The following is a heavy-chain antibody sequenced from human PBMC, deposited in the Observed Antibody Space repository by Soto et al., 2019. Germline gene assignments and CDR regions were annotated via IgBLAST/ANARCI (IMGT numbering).Heavy chain of an antibody. Sequence: GGSLRLSCAASGFTFSSYGMHWVRQAPGKGLEWVAVISYDGSNKYYADSVKGRFTISRDNSKNTLYLQMNSLRAEDTAAYYCAKEVWSGPMDVWGQGTTVTVS. CDR3: AKEVWSGPMDV. V-gene: IGHV3-30*18. J-gene: IGHJ6*02. CDR2: ISYDGSNK. CDR1: GFTFSSYG. D-gene: IGHD3-3*01.